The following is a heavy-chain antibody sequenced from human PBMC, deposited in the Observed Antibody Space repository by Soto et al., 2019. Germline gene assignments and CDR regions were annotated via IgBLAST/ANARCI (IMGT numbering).Heavy chain of an antibody. V-gene: IGHV3-9*01. CDR3: VKKVPTSGRVNSGGFDY. Sequence: EVQLVESGGGLVQPGWSLRLSCAASGFTFDNYAMSWVRQAPGKGLEWVSGINWNSGLIGYAASVKRRSATSTDNAKKSLYLQKNNRRAADKALLYCVKKVPTSGRVNSGGFDYWGQGILVTVSS. J-gene: IGHJ4*02. D-gene: IGHD1-26*01. CDR1: GFTFDNYA. CDR2: INWNSGLI.